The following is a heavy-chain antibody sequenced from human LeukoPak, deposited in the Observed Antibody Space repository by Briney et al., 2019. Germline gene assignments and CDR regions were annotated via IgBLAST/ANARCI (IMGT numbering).Heavy chain of an antibody. CDR1: GYRFTNYW. D-gene: IGHD2-8*02. V-gene: IGHV5-51*01. CDR3: ARPGQIIDY. Sequence: GESLKISCQGSGYRFTNYWIDWVRQMPGKGLEWMGVIYPGDSNARYSPSFQGQVTISADKSTSTAYLQWSSLKASDTAMYYCARPGQIIDYWGQGTLVTVSS. CDR2: IYPGDSNA. J-gene: IGHJ4*02.